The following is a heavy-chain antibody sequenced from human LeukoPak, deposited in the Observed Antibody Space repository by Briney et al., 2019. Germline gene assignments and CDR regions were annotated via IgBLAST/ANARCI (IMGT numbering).Heavy chain of an antibody. J-gene: IGHJ5*02. CDR1: GGSISSYY. Sequence: SETLSLTCIVSGGSISSYYWSWIRQPAGKGLEWIGRIYTSGSTNYNPSLKSRVTMSVDTSKNQFSLKLSSVTAADTAVYYCARSGRDSSSWSNNWFDPWGQGTLVTVSS. CDR3: ARSGRDSSSWSNNWFDP. D-gene: IGHD6-13*01. CDR2: IYTSGST. V-gene: IGHV4-4*07.